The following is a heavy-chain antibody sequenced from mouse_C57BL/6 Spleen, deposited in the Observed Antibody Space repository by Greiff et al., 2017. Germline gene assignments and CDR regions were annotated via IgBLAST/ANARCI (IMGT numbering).Heavy chain of an antibody. CDR3: ARNEGYYDHDWFAY. Sequence: QVQLQQSGPELVKPGASVKLSCKASGYTFTSYDINWVKQRPGQGLEWIGWIYPRDGSTKYNEKFKGKATLTVDTSSSTAYMELHSLTSEDSAVYFCARNEGYYDHDWFAYWGQGTLVTVSA. CDR2: IYPRDGST. CDR1: GYTFTSYD. J-gene: IGHJ3*01. V-gene: IGHV1-85*01. D-gene: IGHD2-4*01.